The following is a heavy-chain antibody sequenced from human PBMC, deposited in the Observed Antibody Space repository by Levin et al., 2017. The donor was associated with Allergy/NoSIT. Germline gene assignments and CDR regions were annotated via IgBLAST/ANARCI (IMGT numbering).Heavy chain of an antibody. J-gene: IGHJ4*01. CDR2: VYYTGDT. CDR1: GASIRASHFY. V-gene: IGHV4-39*01. Sequence: SETLSLTCTVSGASIRASHFYWGWIRQPPGKGQEWIGSVYYTGDTYYNSSLGSRVTISVDTSENQFSLRLSSVTAAATSLYYCARHNYGEGTHYTGGGWIIDYWGQGTPVTVSS. CDR3: ARHNYGEGTHYTGGGWIIDY. D-gene: IGHD3-10*01.